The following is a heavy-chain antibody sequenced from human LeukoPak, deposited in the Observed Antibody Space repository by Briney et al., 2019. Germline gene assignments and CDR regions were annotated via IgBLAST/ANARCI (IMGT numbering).Heavy chain of an antibody. CDR1: GDSITGYY. CDR2: INYTGRT. CDR3: ARRTLKATENDAFDI. V-gene: IGHV4-34*01. Sequence: SETLSLTCSVSGDSITGYYWGWIRQPPGKGLEWMGQINYTGRTNYNPSLKSRATISVDTSMNQFSLKLSSVTAADTGVYYCARRTLKATENDAFDIWSRGTMVTVSS. J-gene: IGHJ3*02.